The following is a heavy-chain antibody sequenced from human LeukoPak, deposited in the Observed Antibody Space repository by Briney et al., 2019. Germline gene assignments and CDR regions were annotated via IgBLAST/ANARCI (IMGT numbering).Heavy chain of an antibody. J-gene: IGHJ5*02. CDR2: INPNSGCT. D-gene: IGHD2/OR15-2a*01. Sequence: GASVTVSCKASGYTFTRYYMHWVRQAPGQGREWMGWINPNSGCTNYAQKFQGRVTMTRDTSISTAYMELSRLRSDDTAVYYCARAPRNIFNWFDPCGQGTLVTVSS. CDR3: ARAPRNIFNWFDP. CDR1: GYTFTRYY. V-gene: IGHV1-2*02.